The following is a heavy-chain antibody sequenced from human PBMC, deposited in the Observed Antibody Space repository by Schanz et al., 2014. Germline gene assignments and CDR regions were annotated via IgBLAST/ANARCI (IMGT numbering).Heavy chain of an antibody. D-gene: IGHD4-4*01. V-gene: IGHV1-18*01. CDR1: GYIFINSG. J-gene: IGHJ4*02. CDR2: ISIYNHNK. Sequence: QIQLVQSGPEVKKPGATVKVSCKASGYIFINSGISWVRQAPGQGLEWMGWISIYNHNKEYDQKFQGRVTMTTDTATSTGYMTLTDVRSDDAAVYVCARERGFYYRSYLCYFDSWGQGTLVTVSS. CDR3: ARERGFYYRSYLCYFDS.